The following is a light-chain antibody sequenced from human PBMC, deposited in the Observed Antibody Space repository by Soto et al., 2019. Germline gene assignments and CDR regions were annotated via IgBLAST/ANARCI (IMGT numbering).Light chain of an antibody. Sequence: QSVLTQPPSVSGAPGQRVTISCTGSSSNIGAGYDVHWYQQLPGTAPKLLIYGNSNRPSGVPDRFSGSKSDTSASLAITGLQAEDEADYYCQSYDSSRSHVFGTGTKLTVL. CDR1: SSNIGAGYD. V-gene: IGLV1-40*01. J-gene: IGLJ1*01. CDR3: QSYDSSRSHV. CDR2: GNS.